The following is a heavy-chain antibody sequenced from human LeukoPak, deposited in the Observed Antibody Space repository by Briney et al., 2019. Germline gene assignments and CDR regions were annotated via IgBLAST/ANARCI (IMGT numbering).Heavy chain of an antibody. CDR1: GYTFTSYD. CDR2: MNPNSGNT. CDR3: ARMISYYDFWSGYYTAGYMDV. V-gene: IGHV1-8*01. Sequence: ASVKVSCKASGYTFTSYDINWVRQATGQGLEWMGWMNPNSGNTGYAQKFQGRVTMTRNTSISIAYMELSSLRSEDTAVYYCARMISYYDFWSGYYTAGYMDVWGKGTTVTVSS. J-gene: IGHJ6*03. D-gene: IGHD3-3*01.